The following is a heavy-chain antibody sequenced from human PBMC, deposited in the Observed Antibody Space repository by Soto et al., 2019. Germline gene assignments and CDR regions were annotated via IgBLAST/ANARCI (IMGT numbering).Heavy chain of an antibody. V-gene: IGHV5-51*01. D-gene: IGHD5-12*01. CDR2: IYPGDSDT. CDR1: GYSLTSYW. J-gene: IGHJ6*02. Sequence: GESLKISCKGSGYSLTSYWIGWVRQMPGKGLEWMGIIYPGDSDTRYSPSFQGQVTISADKSISTAYLQWSSLKASDTAMYYCARTRRDGYNWYYYYGMDVWGQGTTVTVSS. CDR3: ARTRRDGYNWYYYYGMDV.